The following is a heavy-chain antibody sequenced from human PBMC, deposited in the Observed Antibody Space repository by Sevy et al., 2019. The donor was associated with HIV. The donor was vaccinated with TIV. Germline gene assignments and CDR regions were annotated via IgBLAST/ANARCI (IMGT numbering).Heavy chain of an antibody. D-gene: IGHD4-17*01. CDR1: GFTFSSYA. J-gene: IGHJ5*02. Sequence: GGSLRLSCAASGFTFSSYAMSWVRQAPGKGLEWVSAISGSGGSTYYADSVKGRFTISRDNSKNTLYLQVKSLRTEDTAVYYCARDQHDYAGNLRTGWFDPWGQGTLVTVSS. CDR2: ISGSGGST. V-gene: IGHV3-23*01. CDR3: ARDQHDYAGNLRTGWFDP.